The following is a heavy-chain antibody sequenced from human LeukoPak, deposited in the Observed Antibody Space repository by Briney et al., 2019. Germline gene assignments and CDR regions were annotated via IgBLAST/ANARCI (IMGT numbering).Heavy chain of an antibody. J-gene: IGHJ4*02. D-gene: IGHD7-27*01. Sequence: PGGSLRLSCAASGFTFSNYGMHWVRQAPGKGLEWVAFIRFDGTSKYYADSVKGRFTISRDNAESSVYLQMNSLSAEDTAVYYCARGHWGLDYWGRGTLVTVSS. CDR1: GFTFSNYG. CDR3: ARGHWGLDY. V-gene: IGHV3-30*02. CDR2: IRFDGTSK.